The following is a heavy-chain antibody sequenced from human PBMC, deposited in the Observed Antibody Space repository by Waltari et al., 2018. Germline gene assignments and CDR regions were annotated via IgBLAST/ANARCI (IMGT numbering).Heavy chain of an antibody. V-gene: IGHV3-66*02. CDR3: TTSRDEYTAMVFFDH. CDR1: GFSVSTTH. J-gene: IGHJ4*02. D-gene: IGHD5-18*01. CDR2: INPAGST. Sequence: DVQLVESGGGLVHPGGSLRLSCAASGFSVSTTHMSWVRQTPGKGRDWVSIINPAGSTYNADSVVGRFTIYRDISQNTLHLQMNNLRPEDTAIYYCTTSRDEYTAMVFFDHWGQGTTVTVSS.